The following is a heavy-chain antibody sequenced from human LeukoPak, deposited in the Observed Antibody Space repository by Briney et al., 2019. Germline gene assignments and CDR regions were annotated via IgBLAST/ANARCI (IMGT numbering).Heavy chain of an antibody. V-gene: IGHV4-39*01. J-gene: IGHJ5*02. Sequence: SETLSLTCTVSGGSISSSSYYWGWIRQPPGKGLEWIGSIYYSGSTYYNPSPKSRVTISADTSKNQFSLKLNSVTAADTAVHYCARVGYCTNGVCYNWFDPWGQGTLVTVSS. CDR3: ARVGYCTNGVCYNWFDP. CDR1: GGSISSSSYY. CDR2: IYYSGST. D-gene: IGHD2-8*01.